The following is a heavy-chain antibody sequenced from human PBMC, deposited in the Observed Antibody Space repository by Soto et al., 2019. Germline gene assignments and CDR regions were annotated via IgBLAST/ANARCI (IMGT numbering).Heavy chain of an antibody. Sequence: GGSLRLSCAASGFSFSSYGMHWVRQAPGKGLEWVAIISYDGSNKYYADSVKGRFIISRDNSKNTLYLQMNSLRAEDTAVYYCATSLPPGYSSSWYLGTLDYWGQGTLVTVSS. D-gene: IGHD6-13*01. CDR3: ATSLPPGYSSSWYLGTLDY. CDR2: ISYDGSNK. CDR1: GFSFSSYG. J-gene: IGHJ4*02. V-gene: IGHV3-30*03.